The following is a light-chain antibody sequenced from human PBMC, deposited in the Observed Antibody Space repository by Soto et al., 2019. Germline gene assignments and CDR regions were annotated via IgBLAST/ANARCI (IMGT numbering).Light chain of an antibody. CDR3: CSYAGSSNL. CDR1: SSDVGKYNL. CDR2: EDS. V-gene: IGLV2-23*01. Sequence: QSALTQPASVSGSPGQSITISCTGTSSDVGKYNLVSWYQQHPGKAPKLVIYEDSKWPSGVSHRFSGSKSGNTASLTISGLQAEDEADYYCCSYAGSSNLFGGGTKLIVL. J-gene: IGLJ2*01.